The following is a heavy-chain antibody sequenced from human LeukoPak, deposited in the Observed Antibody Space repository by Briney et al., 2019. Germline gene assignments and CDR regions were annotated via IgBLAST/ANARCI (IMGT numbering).Heavy chain of an antibody. V-gene: IGHV1-18*01. J-gene: IGHJ4*02. CDR1: GYTFTSYG. D-gene: IGHD6-6*01. CDR3: ARGRIAARPTLGGYYFDY. CDR2: ISAYIGNT. Sequence: ASVKVSCKASGYTFTSYGISWVRQAPGQGLEWMGWISAYIGNTNYAQKLQGRVTMTTDTSTSTAYMELRSLRSDDTAVYYCARGRIAARPTLGGYYFDYWGQGTLVTVSS.